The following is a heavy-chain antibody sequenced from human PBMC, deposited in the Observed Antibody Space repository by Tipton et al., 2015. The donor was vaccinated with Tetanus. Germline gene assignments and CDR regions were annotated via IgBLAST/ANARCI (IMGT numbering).Heavy chain of an antibody. D-gene: IGHD5-24*01. Sequence: VQLVQSGGGLIQPGGSLRLSCVASGFIVSSHYMSWVRQAPGKGLEWVSVMYSGGDTYYVDSVKGRFTISRDNSNGMVYLEMGSLRDEDTAVFYCARDTYYQSHHYNYFDYWGQGVRVTVSS. V-gene: IGHV3-53*01. CDR2: MYSGGDT. CDR3: ARDTYYQSHHYNYFDY. CDR1: GFIVSSHY. J-gene: IGHJ4*02.